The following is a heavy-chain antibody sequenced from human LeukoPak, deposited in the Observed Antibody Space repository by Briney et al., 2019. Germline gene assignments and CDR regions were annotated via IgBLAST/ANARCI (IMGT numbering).Heavy chain of an antibody. D-gene: IGHD5-12*01. CDR2: IKQDGSEK. CDR1: GLNFRGHR. CDR3: ARDLGHTGYDLDDY. Sequence: PGGSLRLSCAVSGLNFRGHRMAWVRQAPGKGLEWVANIKQDGSEKYYVDSVKDRLTISRDNAKNTLYLEMNSLRVEDTAVYYCARDLGHTGYDLDDYWGQGTLVTVSS. J-gene: IGHJ4*02. V-gene: IGHV3-7*01.